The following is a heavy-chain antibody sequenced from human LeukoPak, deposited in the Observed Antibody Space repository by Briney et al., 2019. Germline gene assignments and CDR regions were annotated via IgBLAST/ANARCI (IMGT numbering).Heavy chain of an antibody. J-gene: IGHJ3*02. Sequence: GASVKVSCKASGYTFTGYYIHWVRQAPGQGLEWMGWIDTSNGGTNYAQKFQGRATMTRDTSITTAYMELTRLRSDDTAVYYCARALDAFDIWGQGTMVTVSS. CDR1: GYTFTGYY. CDR2: IDTSNGGT. CDR3: ARALDAFDI. V-gene: IGHV1-2*02.